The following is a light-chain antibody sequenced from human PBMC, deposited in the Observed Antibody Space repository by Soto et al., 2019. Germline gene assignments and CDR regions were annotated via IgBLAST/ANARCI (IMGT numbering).Light chain of an antibody. V-gene: IGKV3-11*01. CDR3: QQRSSWLT. CDR1: QSVSSY. CDR2: DAS. Sequence: EIVLTQSPATLSLSPGERATLSCRASQSVSSYLAWYQQKPGQAPRLLIYDASNRATGIPARFSGSGSGTGFPLTIRRLEPGDFAVYYCQQRSSWLTFGGGTKGEIK. J-gene: IGKJ4*01.